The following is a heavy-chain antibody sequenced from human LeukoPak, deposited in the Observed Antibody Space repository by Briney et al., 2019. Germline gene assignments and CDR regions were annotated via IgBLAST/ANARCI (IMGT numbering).Heavy chain of an antibody. J-gene: IGHJ4*02. D-gene: IGHD2-2*01. CDR2: ISSSGSTI. Sequence: GSLRLSCAASGFTFSSYEMNWVRQAPGKGLEWVSYISSSGSTIYYADSVKGRFTISRDNAKNSLYLQMNSLRAEDTAVYYCARGFQLLRTLGDYWGQGTLVTVSS. CDR3: ARGFQLLRTLGDY. CDR1: GFTFSSYE. V-gene: IGHV3-48*03.